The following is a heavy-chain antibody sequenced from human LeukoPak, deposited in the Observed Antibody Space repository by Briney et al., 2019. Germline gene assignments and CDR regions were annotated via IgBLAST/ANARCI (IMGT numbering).Heavy chain of an antibody. D-gene: IGHD3-22*01. V-gene: IGHV3-21*01. J-gene: IGHJ6*02. CDR2: ISSSSSYI. Sequence: PGGSLRLSCAASGFTFSSYSTNWVRQAPGKGLEWVSSISSSSSYIYYADSVKGRFTISRDNAKNSLYLQMNSLRAEDTAVYYCARDPISYYYDSSGYLKFPYYYGMDVWGQGTTVTVSS. CDR1: GFTFSSYS. CDR3: ARDPISYYYDSSGYLKFPYYYGMDV.